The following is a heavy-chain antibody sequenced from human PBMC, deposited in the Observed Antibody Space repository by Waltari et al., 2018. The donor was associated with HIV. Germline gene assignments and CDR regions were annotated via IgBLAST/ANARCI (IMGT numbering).Heavy chain of an antibody. CDR2: INHSGST. V-gene: IGHV4-34*01. D-gene: IGHD4-4*01. CDR1: GGSFSGYY. J-gene: IGHJ6*02. CDR3: ARLIPVSVTTSLNYYYYGMDV. Sequence: QVQLQQWGAGLLKPSETLSLTCAVYGGSFSGYYWSWLRQPPGTGLEWIGEINHSGSTNYNPSLKSRVTISVDTSKNQFSLKLSSVTAADTAVYYCARLIPVSVTTSLNYYYYGMDVWGQGTTVTVSS.